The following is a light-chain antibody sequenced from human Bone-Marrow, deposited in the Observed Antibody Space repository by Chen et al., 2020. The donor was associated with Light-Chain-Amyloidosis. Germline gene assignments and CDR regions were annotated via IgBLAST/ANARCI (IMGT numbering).Light chain of an antibody. CDR3: CSYAGIYWV. CDR1: SRDVGGYDS. Sequence: QSVLTQPPSASGTPGQRVTISCTGTSRDVGGYDSVSWYQQYPGKAPKLMIYDVSKRPSGAPVRFSASKSGNTASLTTSGLQAEDEADYYCCSYAGIYWVFGGGTKLTVL. V-gene: IGLV2-11*01. J-gene: IGLJ3*02. CDR2: DVS.